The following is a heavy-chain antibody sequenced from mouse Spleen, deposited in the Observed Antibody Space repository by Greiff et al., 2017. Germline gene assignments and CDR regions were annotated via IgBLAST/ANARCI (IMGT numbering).Heavy chain of an antibody. J-gene: IGHJ3*01. CDR2: INPSTGGT. CDR3: ATYYSNYEFAY. CDR1: GYSFTGYY. Sequence: EVQLQQSGPELVKPGASVKISCKASGYSFTGYYMNWVKQSPEKSLEWIGEINPSTGGTTYNQKFKAKATLTVDKSSSTAYMQLKSLTSEDSAVYYCATYYSNYEFAYWGQGTLVTVSA. D-gene: IGHD2-5*01. V-gene: IGHV1-42*01.